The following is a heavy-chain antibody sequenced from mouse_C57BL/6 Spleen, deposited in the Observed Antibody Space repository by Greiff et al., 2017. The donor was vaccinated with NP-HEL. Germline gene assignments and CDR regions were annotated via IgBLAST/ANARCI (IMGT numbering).Heavy chain of an antibody. CDR1: GFSFNTYA. D-gene: IGHD2-2*01. CDR3: VRPPRMVTTDGPYAMDY. CDR2: IRSKSNNYAT. Sequence: EVKLVESGGGLVQPKGSLKLSCAASGFSFNTYAMNWVRQAPGKGLEWVARIRSKSNNYATYYADSVKDRFTISRDDSESMLYLQMNNLKTEDTAMYYCVRPPRMVTTDGPYAMDYWGQGTSVTVSS. J-gene: IGHJ4*01. V-gene: IGHV10-1*01.